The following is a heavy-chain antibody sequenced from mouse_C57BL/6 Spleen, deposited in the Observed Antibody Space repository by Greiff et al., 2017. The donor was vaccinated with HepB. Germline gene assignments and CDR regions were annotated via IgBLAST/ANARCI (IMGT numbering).Heavy chain of an antibody. CDR2: IYPGDGDT. J-gene: IGHJ4*01. Sequence: VKLQESGPELVKPGASVKISCKASGYAFSSSWMNWVKQRPGKGLEWIGRIYPGDGDTNYNGKFKGKATLTADKSSSTAYMQLSSLTSEDSAVYFCARSRGGYAMDYWGQGTSVTVSS. V-gene: IGHV1-82*01. CDR1: GYAFSSSW. CDR3: ARSRGGYAMDY.